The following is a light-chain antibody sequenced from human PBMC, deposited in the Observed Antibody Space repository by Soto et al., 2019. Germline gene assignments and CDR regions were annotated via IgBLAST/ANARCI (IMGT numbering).Light chain of an antibody. Sequence: EIVMTQSPATLSVSPGERAALSCRASQSVRSNFAWYQQKPGQAPRLLIYGASTRATGIPARFSGSGSGTEFPLTISSLQSEDFAVYYCQQYNNWPYTFGPGTKLEI. CDR3: QQYNNWPYT. CDR2: GAS. J-gene: IGKJ2*01. V-gene: IGKV3-15*01. CDR1: QSVRSN.